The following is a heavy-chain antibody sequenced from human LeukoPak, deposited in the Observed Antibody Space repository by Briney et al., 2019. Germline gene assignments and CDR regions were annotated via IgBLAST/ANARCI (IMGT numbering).Heavy chain of an antibody. J-gene: IGHJ2*01. V-gene: IGHV3-53*01. CDR3: ARVGDHFHWNLDP. D-gene: IGHD3-3*02. CDR2: IYSGGTT. Sequence: GGSLRLSCAASGFTLSSYYMNWVRQAPGKGLEWVSIIYSGGTTYYADSVKGRFTISRGTSKNTLSHQMNSLRAEDTAVYFCARVGDHFHWNLDPWGRGTLVTVSS. CDR1: GFTLSSYY.